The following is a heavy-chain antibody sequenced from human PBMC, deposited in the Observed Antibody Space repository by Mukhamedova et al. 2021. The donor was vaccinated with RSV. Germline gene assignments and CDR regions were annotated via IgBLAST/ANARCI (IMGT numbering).Heavy chain of an antibody. Sequence: VRQASGKGLEWVGRLRTKASNYATAYGESLEGRFTFSRDDSKNTAYLQMNSLKTEDTAMHYCTRPYDFWTGHLSFDPLAQGTLVTV. V-gene: IGHV3-73*01. D-gene: IGHD3-3*01. CDR2: LRTKASNYAT. J-gene: IGHJ5*02. CDR3: TRPYDFWTGHLSFDP.